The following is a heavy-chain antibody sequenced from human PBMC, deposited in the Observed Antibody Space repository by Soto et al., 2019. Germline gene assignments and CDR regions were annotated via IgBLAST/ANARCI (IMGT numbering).Heavy chain of an antibody. J-gene: IGHJ6*02. CDR3: AREGYSSGYYYYYGMDV. CDR1: GDSITSDKYY. V-gene: IGHV4-39*07. D-gene: IGHD3-22*01. Sequence: SETLSLTCTVSGDSITSDKYYWGWIRQPPGKGLETIANIYYDGNTYYNPSLKSRVTISVDTSKSQFSLKLSSVTAADTAVYYCAREGYSSGYYYYYGMDVWGQGTTVTVSS. CDR2: IYYDGNT.